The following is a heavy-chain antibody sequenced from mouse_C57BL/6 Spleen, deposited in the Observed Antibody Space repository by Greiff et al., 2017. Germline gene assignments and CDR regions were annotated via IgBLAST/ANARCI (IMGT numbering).Heavy chain of an antibody. CDR1: GYTFTSYW. CDR3: ARSDYGNSDWYFDV. V-gene: IGHV1-53*01. Sequence: QVQLQQPGTELVKPGASVKLSCKASGYTFTSYWMHWVKQRPGQGLEWIGNINPSNGGTNYTEKFKSKATLTVDKSSSTAYMQLSSLTSEDSAVYYCARSDYGNSDWYFDVWGTGTTVTVSS. CDR2: INPSNGGT. D-gene: IGHD2-1*01. J-gene: IGHJ1*03.